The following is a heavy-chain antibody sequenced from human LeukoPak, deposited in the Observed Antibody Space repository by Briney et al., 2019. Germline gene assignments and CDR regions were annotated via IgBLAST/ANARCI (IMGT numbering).Heavy chain of an antibody. V-gene: IGHV3-21*01. J-gene: IGHJ3*02. D-gene: IGHD2-15*01. CDR1: GFTFSSYS. Sequence: GGSLRLSCAASGFTFSSYSMNWVRQAPGKGLEWVSSISSSSSYIYYADSVKGRFTISRDNAKNSLYPQMNSLRAEDTAVYYCARDLGGGHAFDIWGQGTMVTVSS. CDR2: ISSSSSYI. CDR3: ARDLGGGHAFDI.